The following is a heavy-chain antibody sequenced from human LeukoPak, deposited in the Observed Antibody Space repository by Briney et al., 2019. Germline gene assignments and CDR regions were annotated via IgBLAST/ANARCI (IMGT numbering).Heavy chain of an antibody. D-gene: IGHD1-26*01. CDR2: IYYSGST. Sequence: PSETLSLTCTVSGGSISSYYWSWIRQPPGKGLEWIGYIYYSGSTNYNPSLKSRVTISVDTSKNQFSLKLSSVTAADTAVYYCARGGSYHAYWGQGTLVTVSS. J-gene: IGHJ4*02. V-gene: IGHV4-59*01. CDR1: GGSISSYY. CDR3: ARGGSYHAY.